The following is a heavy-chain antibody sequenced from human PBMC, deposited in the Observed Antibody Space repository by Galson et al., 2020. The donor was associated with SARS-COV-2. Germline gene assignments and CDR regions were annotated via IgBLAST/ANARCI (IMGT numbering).Heavy chain of an antibody. CDR3: ARLRYYDVLTGYIVDV. CDR1: CYTFTDYY. D-gene: IGHD3-9*01. J-gene: IGHJ6*02. V-gene: IGHV1-2*02. Sequence: ASVKVPCKASCYTFTDYYIHWVRQAPGQGLEWMGWINPKCGGTNYAQKFEGRVTMTRDTSITTAYMELSRLRADDTAVYYCARLRYYDVLTGYIVDVWGQGTMVTVSS. CDR2: INPKCGGT.